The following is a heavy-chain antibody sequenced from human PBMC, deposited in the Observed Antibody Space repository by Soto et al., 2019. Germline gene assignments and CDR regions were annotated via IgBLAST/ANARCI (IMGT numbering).Heavy chain of an antibody. V-gene: IGHV1-18*01. CDR1: GYTFTSYG. Sequence: GASVKVSCKASGYTFTSYGISWVRQAPGQGLEWMGWISAYNGNTNYAQKLQGRVTMTTDTSTSTAYMELRSLRSDDTAVYYCARVPLTTEDNWFDPWGQGTLVTVSS. J-gene: IGHJ5*02. CDR2: ISAYNGNT. CDR3: ARVPLTTEDNWFDP. D-gene: IGHD4-17*01.